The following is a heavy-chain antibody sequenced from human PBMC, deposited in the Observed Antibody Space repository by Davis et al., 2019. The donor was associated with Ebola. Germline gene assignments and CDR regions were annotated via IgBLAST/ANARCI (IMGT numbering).Heavy chain of an antibody. V-gene: IGHV4-34*01. CDR1: GLSVSNNF. J-gene: IGHJ6*03. CDR2: INHSGST. CDR3: ARGRGVVVPAARVMSYYYYYYMDV. D-gene: IGHD2-2*01. Sequence: ESLKISCAASGLSVSNNFMSWIRQPPGKGLEWIGEINHSGSTNYNPSLKSRVTISVDTSKNQFSLKLSSVTAADTAVYYCARGRGVVVPAARVMSYYYYYYMDVWGKGTTVTVSS.